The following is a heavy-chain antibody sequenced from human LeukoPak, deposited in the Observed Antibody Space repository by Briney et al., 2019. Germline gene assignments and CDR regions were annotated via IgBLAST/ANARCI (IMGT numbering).Heavy chain of an antibody. CDR3: ARYGGSGWVIDN. V-gene: IGHV4-59*08. CDR2: IYYNGAT. CDR1: GGSISSDY. J-gene: IGHJ4*02. D-gene: IGHD6-19*01. Sequence: SETLSLTCTVSGGSISSDYWTWIRQPPTKGLEWIGYIYYNGATSYNPSLKSRVTMSVDTSKKHFSLKMTSVTAADTAVYYGARYGGSGWVIDNWGQGTPVTVSS.